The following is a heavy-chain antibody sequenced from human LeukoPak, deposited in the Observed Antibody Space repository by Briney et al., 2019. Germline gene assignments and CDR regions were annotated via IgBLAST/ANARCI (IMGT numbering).Heavy chain of an antibody. Sequence: ASVKVSCNASGYTFTSYDINWVRQAPGQGLEWMGWINPNSGGTNYAQKFQGRVTMTRDTSISTAYMELSRLRSDDTAVYYCATADYDFWSGDQDYYYYYYMDVWGKGTTVTVSS. CDR3: ATADYDFWSGDQDYYYYYYMDV. CDR2: INPNSGGT. J-gene: IGHJ6*03. CDR1: GYTFTSYD. D-gene: IGHD3-3*01. V-gene: IGHV1-2*02.